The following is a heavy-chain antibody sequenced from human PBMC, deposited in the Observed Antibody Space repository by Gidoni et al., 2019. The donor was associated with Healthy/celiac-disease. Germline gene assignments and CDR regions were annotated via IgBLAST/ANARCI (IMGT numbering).Heavy chain of an antibody. CDR3: ARGRLDYDILTGYLYYYYGMDV. CDR2: ISSSSSYI. J-gene: IGHJ6*02. CDR1: GFTFRSYS. Sequence: EVQLVESGGGLVKPGGSLRLSCAASGFTFRSYSMNWVRQAPGKGLEWVSSISSSSSYIYYADSVKGRFTISRDNAKNSLYLQMNSLRAEDTAVYYCARGRLDYDILTGYLYYYYGMDVWGQGTTVTVSS. D-gene: IGHD3-9*01. V-gene: IGHV3-21*01.